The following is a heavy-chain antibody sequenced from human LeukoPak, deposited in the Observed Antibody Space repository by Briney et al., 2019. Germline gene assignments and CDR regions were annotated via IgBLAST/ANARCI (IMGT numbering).Heavy chain of an antibody. CDR2: IYYIGNT. J-gene: IGHJ4*02. D-gene: IGHD3-10*01. CDR3: ARSQNYYGSGDY. CDR1: GDSVSNGNYY. V-gene: IGHV4-61*03. Sequence: TSETLSLTCTVSGDSVSNGNYYWSWLRQPPGKALEWIGYIYYIGNTYYNPSLGGRVTISVDTSRNHFSVKLSSVTAADTAVYYYARSQNYYGSGDYWSQGTLVTVSS.